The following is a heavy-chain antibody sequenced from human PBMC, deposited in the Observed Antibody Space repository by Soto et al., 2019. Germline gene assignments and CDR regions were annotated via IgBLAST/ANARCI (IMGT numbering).Heavy chain of an antibody. CDR1: GFTFSSYS. CDR3: ARVPRDIVVVVAAPEYYFDY. Sequence: LRLSCAASGFTFSSYSMNWIRQAPGKGLEWVSSISSSSSYIYYADSVKGRFTISRDNAKNSLYLQMNSLRAEDTAVYYCARVPRDIVVVVAAPEYYFDYWGQGTLVTVSS. J-gene: IGHJ4*02. CDR2: ISSSSSYI. D-gene: IGHD2-15*01. V-gene: IGHV3-21*01.